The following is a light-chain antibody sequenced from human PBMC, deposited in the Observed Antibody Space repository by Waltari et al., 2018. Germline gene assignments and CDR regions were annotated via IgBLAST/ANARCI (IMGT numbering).Light chain of an antibody. CDR1: QSVSSSY. Sequence: EIVLTQSPGTLSLSPGERVTLSCRASQSVSSSYLAWYQHRPGQAPRLLIDGPSSRAPGIPCRFSVTGSGTDLTLTISRLEPEDFAVYHCQQYGRAPPSFGQGTRLEIK. V-gene: IGKV3-20*01. CDR2: GPS. CDR3: QQYGRAPPS. J-gene: IGKJ5*01.